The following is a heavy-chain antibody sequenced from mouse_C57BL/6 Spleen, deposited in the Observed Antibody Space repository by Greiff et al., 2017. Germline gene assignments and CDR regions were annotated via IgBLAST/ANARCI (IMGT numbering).Heavy chain of an antibody. Sequence: QVQLKQSGAELVKPGASVKLSCKASGYTFTEYTIHWVKQRSGQGLEWIGWFYPGSGSIKYNEKFKDKVTLTVNKSSSTVYMELSRLTSEDSAVYFCARHLNRDDYFDYWGQGTTLTVSS. CDR3: ARHLNRDDYFDY. V-gene: IGHV1-62-2*01. J-gene: IGHJ2*01. CDR1: GYTFTEYT. D-gene: IGHD4-1*01. CDR2: FYPGSGSI.